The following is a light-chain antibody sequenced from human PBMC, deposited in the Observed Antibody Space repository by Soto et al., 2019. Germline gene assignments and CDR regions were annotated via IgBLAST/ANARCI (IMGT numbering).Light chain of an antibody. CDR1: SSDVGDYNY. CDR3: SSYTSAGTYV. J-gene: IGLJ1*01. Sequence: QSVLTQPASVSGSPGQSITISCTGTSSDVGDYNYVSWYQQHPGKAPKLMIYDVSNRPSGVSNRFSGSKSGNTASLTISGLQAEDEADYYCSSYTSAGTYVFGTGTKVTVL. V-gene: IGLV2-14*01. CDR2: DVS.